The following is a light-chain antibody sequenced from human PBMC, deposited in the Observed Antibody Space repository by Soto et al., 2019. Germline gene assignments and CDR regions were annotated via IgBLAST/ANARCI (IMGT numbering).Light chain of an antibody. Sequence: QSVLAPPASVSGTPGQTISISCTGTSSDVGAYNFVYWYQQHPHRAPQVIIYKGTQRPSGVSNRFSGSTSGNAASLTISALQADDEADYYCCSSAPESTYGFGSGTKVTVL. CDR1: SSDVGAYNF. CDR2: KGT. V-gene: IGLV2-23*01. J-gene: IGLJ1*01. CDR3: CSSAPESTYG.